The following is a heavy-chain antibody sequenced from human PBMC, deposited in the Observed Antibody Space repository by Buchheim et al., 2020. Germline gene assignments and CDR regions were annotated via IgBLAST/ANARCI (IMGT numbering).Heavy chain of an antibody. CDR2: IWYDGNEK. J-gene: IGHJ4*02. D-gene: IGHD3-3*01. CDR3: AREFSLCPRD. CDR1: GFPFSTYG. V-gene: IGHV3-33*01. Sequence: QVQLVESGGGVVQPGTSLTLSCAASGFPFSTYGMHWIRQAPGKGLEWVAVIWYDGNEKYYADAVKGRFTISRENSQNTVYLQMNSLRVDDTAVYYRAREFSLCPRDWGRGTL.